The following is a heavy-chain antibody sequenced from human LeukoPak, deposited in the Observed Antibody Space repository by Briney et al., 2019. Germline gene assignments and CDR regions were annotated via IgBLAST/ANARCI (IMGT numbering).Heavy chain of an antibody. Sequence: PSETLSLTCTVSGGSLSSYYWSWIRLPPGEGLEWIGYIYYTGATSYNPSLKSRVTISLDTSKNQFSLKLSSVTAADAAVYYCARAGYSYGTGYYFDYWGQGALVTVSS. CDR3: ARAGYSYGTGYYFDY. CDR1: GGSLSSYY. V-gene: IGHV4-59*01. D-gene: IGHD5-18*01. J-gene: IGHJ4*02. CDR2: IYYTGAT.